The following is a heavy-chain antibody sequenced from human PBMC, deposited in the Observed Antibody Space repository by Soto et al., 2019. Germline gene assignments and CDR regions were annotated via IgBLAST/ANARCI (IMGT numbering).Heavy chain of an antibody. Sequence: GGSLRLSCAASGFTFDDYAMHWVRQAPGKGLEWVSGISWNSGSIGYADSVKGRFTISRDNAKNSLYLQMNSLRAEDTALYYCAKATEYSSSRYDYWGQGTLVTVSS. J-gene: IGHJ4*02. CDR1: GFTFDDYA. CDR3: AKATEYSSSRYDY. V-gene: IGHV3-9*01. CDR2: ISWNSGSI. D-gene: IGHD6-6*01.